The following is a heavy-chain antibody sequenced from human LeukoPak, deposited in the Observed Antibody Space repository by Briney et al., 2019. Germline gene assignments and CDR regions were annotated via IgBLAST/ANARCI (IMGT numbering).Heavy chain of an antibody. Sequence: PGGSLRLSCAASGFTFKNYGMTWVRQAPGKGLEWVSSISSGSTYIDNADSLKGRFTISRDNAKNSLYLEMNSLRAEDTAVYYCARSKGGAQREYGMDVWGQGTTVTVSS. CDR1: GFTFKNYG. V-gene: IGHV3-21*06. CDR2: ISSGSTYI. J-gene: IGHJ6*02. CDR3: ARSKGGAQREYGMDV. D-gene: IGHD6-25*01.